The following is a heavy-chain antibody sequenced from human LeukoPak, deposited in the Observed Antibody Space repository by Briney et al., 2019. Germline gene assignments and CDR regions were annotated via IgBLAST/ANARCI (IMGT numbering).Heavy chain of an antibody. J-gene: IGHJ4*02. V-gene: IGHV4-34*01. CDR1: GGSFSGYY. CDR3: ARGLRYYYDSSVKFDY. Sequence: SETLSLTCAVYGGSFSGYYWSWIRQPPGKGLEWIGEINRSGSTNYNPSLKSRVTISVDTSKNQFSLKLSSVTAADTAVYYCARGLRYYYDSSVKFDYWGQGTLVTVSS. CDR2: INRSGST. D-gene: IGHD3-22*01.